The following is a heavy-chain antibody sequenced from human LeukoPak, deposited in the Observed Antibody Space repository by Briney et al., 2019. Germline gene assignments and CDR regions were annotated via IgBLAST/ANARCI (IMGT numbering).Heavy chain of an antibody. V-gene: IGHV3-7*01. CDR2: IKQDGSEK. CDR1: GFTFSSYW. Sequence: GGSLRLSCAASGFTFSSYWMSWVRQAPGKGLEWVANIKQDGSEKYYVDSVKGRFTISRDNAKNSLYLQMNSLRAEDTAVYYYARWTIYYYDSSGYYGYWGQGTPVTVSS. J-gene: IGHJ4*02. D-gene: IGHD3-22*01. CDR3: ARWTIYYYDSSGYYGY.